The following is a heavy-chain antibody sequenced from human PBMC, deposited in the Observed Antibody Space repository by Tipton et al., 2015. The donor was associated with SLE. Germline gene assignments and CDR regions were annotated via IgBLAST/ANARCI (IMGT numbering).Heavy chain of an antibody. CDR1: GGPISSYY. CDR2: INHSGST. CDR3: ARGGGPHAFDI. J-gene: IGHJ3*02. V-gene: IGHV4-34*01. D-gene: IGHD3-10*01. Sequence: TLSLTCTVSGGPISSYYWSWIRQPPGKGLEWIGEINHSGSTNYNPSLKSRVTISVDTSKNQFSLKLSSVTAADTAVYYCARGGGPHAFDIWGQGTMVTVSS.